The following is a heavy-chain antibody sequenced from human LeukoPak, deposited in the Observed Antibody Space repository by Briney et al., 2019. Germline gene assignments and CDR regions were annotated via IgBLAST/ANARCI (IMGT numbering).Heavy chain of an antibody. CDR1: GGTFGSYA. D-gene: IGHD2-2*01. CDR3: AREPRDIVVVPAALGNWFDP. Sequence: SVKVSCKASGGTFGSYAISWVRQAPGQGLEWMGRIIPIFGTANCAQKFQGRVTITTDESTSTAYMELSSLRSEDTAVYYCAREPRDIVVVPAALGNWFDPWGQGTLVTVSS. J-gene: IGHJ5*02. CDR2: IIPIFGTA. V-gene: IGHV1-69*05.